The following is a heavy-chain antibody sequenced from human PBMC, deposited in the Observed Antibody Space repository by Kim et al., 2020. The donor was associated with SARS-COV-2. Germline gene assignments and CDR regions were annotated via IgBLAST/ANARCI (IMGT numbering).Heavy chain of an antibody. J-gene: IGHJ4*02. D-gene: IGHD3-10*01. V-gene: IGHV4-34*01. CDR3: ARGLGREGFGEFLDY. CDR1: GGSFSGYY. CDR2: INHSGST. Sequence: SETLSLTCAVYGGSFSGYYWSWIRQPPGKGLEWIGEINHSGSTNYNPSLKSRVTISVDTSKNQFSLKLSSVTAADTAVYYCARGLGREGFGEFLDYWGQGTLVTVSS.